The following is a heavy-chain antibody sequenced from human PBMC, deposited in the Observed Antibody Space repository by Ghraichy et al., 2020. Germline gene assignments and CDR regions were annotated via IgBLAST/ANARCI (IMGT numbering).Heavy chain of an antibody. D-gene: IGHD3-3*02. CDR3: AGPAGGHIWNWFDS. CDR1: GFTFSNYA. CDR2: ISGSDDTT. J-gene: IGHJ5*01. V-gene: IGHV3-23*01. Sequence: GGSLRLSCAASGFTFSNYAMSWVRQAPGKGLEWVSAISGSDDTTYYAESVKGRFTISRDNSRKTLYLQMNRLRVDDTAVYYCAGPAGGHIWNWFDSWGQGSLVTVSS.